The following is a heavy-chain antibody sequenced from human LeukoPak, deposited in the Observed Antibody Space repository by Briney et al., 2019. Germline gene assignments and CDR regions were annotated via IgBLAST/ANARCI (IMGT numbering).Heavy chain of an antibody. V-gene: IGHV3-23*01. CDR2: ISGSGGRT. D-gene: IGHD2-8*01. J-gene: IGHJ6*03. CDR1: GFTFSSYA. CDR3: AKGRGHCINGVCHNYYYMDV. Sequence: GGSLRLSCAASGFTFSSYAMSWVRQAPGKGLEWVSSISGSGGRTGYADSVKGRFTISRDNSKNTLYLQMNSLRADDTAVYYCAKGRGHCINGVCHNYYYMDVWGKGTTVTVS.